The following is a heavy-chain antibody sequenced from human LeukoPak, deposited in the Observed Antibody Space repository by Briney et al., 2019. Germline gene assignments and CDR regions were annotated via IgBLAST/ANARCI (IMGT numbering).Heavy chain of an antibody. V-gene: IGHV3-13*01. CDR2: IGTAGDT. CDR3: ARAKYYDSRGPDY. CDR1: GFTFSSYD. J-gene: IGHJ4*02. D-gene: IGHD3-22*01. Sequence: GGSLRLSCAASGFTFSSYDMHWVRQATGKGLEWVSAIGTAGDTYYPGSVKGRFTISRENAKNSLYLQMNSLRAEDTAVYYCARAKYYDSRGPDYWGQGTLVTVSS.